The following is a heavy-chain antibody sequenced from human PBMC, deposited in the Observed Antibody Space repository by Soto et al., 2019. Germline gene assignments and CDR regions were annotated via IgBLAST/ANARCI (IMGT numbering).Heavy chain of an antibody. CDR2: IIPIFGTA. D-gene: IGHD4-17*01. V-gene: IGHV1-69*01. Sequence: QVQLVQSGAEVKKPGSSVKVSCKASGGTFSSYAISWVRQAPGQGLEWMGGIIPIFGTANYAQKFQGRVTITADESTSTAYMELSRLRSEDTAVYYCASWGTLTVNNYWYFDLWGRGTLVTVSS. CDR1: GGTFSSYA. J-gene: IGHJ2*01. CDR3: ASWGTLTVNNYWYFDL.